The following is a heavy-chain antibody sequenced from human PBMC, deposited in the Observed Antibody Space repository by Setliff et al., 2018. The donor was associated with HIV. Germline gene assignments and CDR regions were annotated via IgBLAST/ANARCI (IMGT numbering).Heavy chain of an antibody. CDR2: ITGDGSST. D-gene: IGHD2-2*02. Sequence: PGGSLRLSCAASGFTFSDYWMHWVRQAPGKGLVWVSRITGDGSSTRYADSVNGRFTISRDNAKNTMYLEMNSLRAEDTAVYYCAKGVKYLDPWGQGTLVTVSS. CDR1: GFTFSDYW. V-gene: IGHV3-74*01. CDR3: AKGVKYLDP. J-gene: IGHJ5*02.